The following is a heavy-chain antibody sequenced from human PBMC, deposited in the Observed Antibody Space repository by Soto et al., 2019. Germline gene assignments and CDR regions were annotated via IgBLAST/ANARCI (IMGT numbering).Heavy chain of an antibody. CDR2: FSSSGDYL. CDR3: VSGDDDEGGAATAWFFFEN. CDR1: GFTFRRNN. D-gene: IGHD6-25*01. Sequence: PGGSLRLSCAASGFTFRRNNMNWERQTRGKGLECVESFSSSGDYLYYADAVKGRFIISRDNFQNSLFLQMNNPRAHATAVYYGVSGDDDEGGAATAWFFFENWGPGT. V-gene: IGHV3-21*01. J-gene: IGHJ4*02.